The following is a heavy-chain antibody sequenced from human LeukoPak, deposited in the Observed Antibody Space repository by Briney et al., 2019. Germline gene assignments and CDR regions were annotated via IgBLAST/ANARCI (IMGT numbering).Heavy chain of an antibody. Sequence: GGSLRLSCAASGSTFSDYYMSWIRQTPGKGLEWVSYISSSGTTMEYAKSVKGRFTISRDNAKDSLYLQMNSPEAEDTAVYYCAKGHTYGMIWGQGTLVSVSS. CDR3: AKGHTYGMI. CDR2: ISSSGTTM. V-gene: IGHV3-11*01. CDR1: GSTFSDYY. D-gene: IGHD2-8*01. J-gene: IGHJ4*02.